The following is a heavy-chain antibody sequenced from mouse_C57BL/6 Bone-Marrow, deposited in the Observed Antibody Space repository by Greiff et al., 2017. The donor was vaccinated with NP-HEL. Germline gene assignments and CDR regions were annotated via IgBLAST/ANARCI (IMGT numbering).Heavy chain of an antibody. CDR1: GYAFSSYW. J-gene: IGHJ3*01. V-gene: IGHV1-82*01. CDR2: IYPGDGDT. D-gene: IGHD2-14*01. CDR3: AISPIGYSFAY. Sequence: QVQLKQSGPELVKPGASVKISCKASGYAFSSYWMNWVKQRPGKGLEWIGRIYPGDGDTNYNGKFKGKATLTADKSSSTAYMQLSSLTSYDSAVYFCAISPIGYSFAYWGQGTLVTVS.